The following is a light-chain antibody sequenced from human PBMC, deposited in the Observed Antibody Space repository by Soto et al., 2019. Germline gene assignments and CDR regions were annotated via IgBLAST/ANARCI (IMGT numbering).Light chain of an antibody. V-gene: IGLV2-23*01. Sequence: QSALTQPASVSGSPGQSITISCTGTSSDVGSYNLVSWYQQHPGKAPKLMIYEGSKRPSGVSNRFSGSKSGNTASLTISGXXXXXXXXXXCXSXAGSSTPWVFGGGTKLTVL. J-gene: IGLJ3*02. CDR3: XSXAGSSTPWV. CDR1: SSDVGSYNL. CDR2: EGS.